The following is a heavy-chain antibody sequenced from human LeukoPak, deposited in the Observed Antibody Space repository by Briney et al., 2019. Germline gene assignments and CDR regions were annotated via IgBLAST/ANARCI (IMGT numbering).Heavy chain of an antibody. D-gene: IGHD1-26*01. V-gene: IGHV4-59*01. Sequence: SETLSLSCIVSGGSIFNIYWIWMRQPPGKGLEWIGYIYYSGSTNYNPSLKSRATISLDTSKNQFSLKLSSVTAADTAVYYCARGDRASYYYYDSYGQGNLVTVSS. J-gene: IGHJ4*02. CDR2: IYYSGST. CDR3: ARGDRASYYYYDS. CDR1: GGSIFNIY.